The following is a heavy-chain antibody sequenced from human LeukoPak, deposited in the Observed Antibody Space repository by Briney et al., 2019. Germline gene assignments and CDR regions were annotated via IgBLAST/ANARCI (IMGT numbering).Heavy chain of an antibody. D-gene: IGHD3-22*01. CDR2: ISSSSSYI. CDR1: GFTFSSYS. CDR3: AKDGAPYYYDSSGYYWGGVGFDY. J-gene: IGHJ4*02. Sequence: GGSLRLSCAASGFTFSSYSMNWVRQAPGKGLEWVSSISSSSSYIYYADSVKGRFTISRDNSKNTLYLQMNSLRAEDTAVYYCAKDGAPYYYDSSGYYWGGVGFDYWGQGTLVTVSS. V-gene: IGHV3-21*04.